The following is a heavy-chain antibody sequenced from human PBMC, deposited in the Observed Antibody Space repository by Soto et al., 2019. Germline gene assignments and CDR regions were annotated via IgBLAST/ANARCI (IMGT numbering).Heavy chain of an antibody. V-gene: IGHV4-34*01. D-gene: IGHD3-3*01. CDR3: ARVNFWSGYYLDY. Sequence: SETLSLTCAVYGGSFSGYYWSWIRQPPGKGLEWIGEINHSGSTNYNPSLKSRVTISVDKSKNQFSLKLSSVTAADTAVYYCARVNFWSGYYLDYWGQGTLVTVSS. CDR1: GGSFSGYY. J-gene: IGHJ4*02. CDR2: INHSGST.